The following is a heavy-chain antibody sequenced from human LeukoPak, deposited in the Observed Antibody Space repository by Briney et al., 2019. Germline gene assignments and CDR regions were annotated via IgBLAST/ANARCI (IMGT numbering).Heavy chain of an antibody. Sequence: PGGSLRLSCAASGFTVSSHYMSWVRQAPGKGLEWVSVIYISGSIYYADSVKGRFTISRDNSKNTLYLQLNSLRAEDTAVYYCAGREWEYSNGYDYWGQGTLVTVSS. CDR3: AGREWEYSNGYDY. CDR2: IYISGSI. D-gene: IGHD5-18*01. CDR1: GFTVSSHY. V-gene: IGHV3-53*01. J-gene: IGHJ4*02.